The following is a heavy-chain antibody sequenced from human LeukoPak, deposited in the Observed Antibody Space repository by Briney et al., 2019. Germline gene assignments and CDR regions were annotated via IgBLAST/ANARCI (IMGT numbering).Heavy chain of an antibody. Sequence: SETLSFTCAVSGGSISSSNWWSWVRQPPGKGLEWIGEIYHSGSTNYNPSLKSRVTISVDKSKNQFSLKLSPVTAADTAVYYCARADYYDSSGPGFDIWGQGTMVTVSS. J-gene: IGHJ3*02. V-gene: IGHV4-4*02. D-gene: IGHD3-22*01. CDR3: ARADYYDSSGPGFDI. CDR2: IYHSGST. CDR1: GGSISSSNW.